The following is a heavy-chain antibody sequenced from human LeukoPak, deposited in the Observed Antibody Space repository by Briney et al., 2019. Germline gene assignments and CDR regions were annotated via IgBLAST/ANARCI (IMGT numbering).Heavy chain of an antibody. CDR3: ARESTTFDY. D-gene: IGHD1-26*01. J-gene: IGHJ4*02. Sequence: PSQTLSLTCTVSGGSISSGSYYWSWIRQPAGKGLEWIGRIYTSGSTNYNPSLKSRVTISVDMSKNQFSLKLTSVTAADTAVYYCARESTTFDYWGQGTLVTVSS. CDR1: GGSISSGSYY. CDR2: IYTSGST. V-gene: IGHV4-61*02.